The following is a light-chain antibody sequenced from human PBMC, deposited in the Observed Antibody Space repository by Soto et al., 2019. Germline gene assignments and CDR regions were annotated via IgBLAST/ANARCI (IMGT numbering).Light chain of an antibody. J-gene: IGKJ4*02. CDR2: DAS. V-gene: IGKV1-5*01. Sequence: QRPQGHATMSASVGDKDNITCRASQSVRSWLAWYQQKPGTAPKLLIFDASRLESGVPSRFSGSASGTEFTLTISSLQPDDFATDYCQQYDNYPLTFGGGTMVDI. CDR1: QSVRSW. CDR3: QQYDNYPLT.